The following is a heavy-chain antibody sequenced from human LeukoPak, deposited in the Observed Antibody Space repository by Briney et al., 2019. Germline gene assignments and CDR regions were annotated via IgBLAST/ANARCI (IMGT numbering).Heavy chain of an antibody. J-gene: IGHJ4*02. CDR3: ARHVLSSVGMVRRLYYFDY. CDR1: GGSISSSSYY. V-gene: IGHV4-39*01. CDR2: IYYSGST. Sequence: ASETLSLTCTVSGGSISSSSYYWGWIRQPPGKGLEWIGSIYYSGSTYYNPSLKSRVTISVDTSKNQFSLKLSSVTAADTAVYYCARHVLSSVGMVRRLYYFDYWGQGTLVTVSS. D-gene: IGHD3-10*01.